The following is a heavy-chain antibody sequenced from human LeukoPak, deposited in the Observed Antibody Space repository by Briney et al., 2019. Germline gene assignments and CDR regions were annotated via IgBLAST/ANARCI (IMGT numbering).Heavy chain of an antibody. CDR2: IYYSGST. CDR3: ARHGRAVWDAIDL. D-gene: IGHD1-26*01. Sequence: SETLSLTCTVSGGSISSSSYYWGWIRQPPGKGLEWIGSIYYSGSTYYNPSLMGRVTMSVDTSKNQLSLQLRSVTAADTAVYYCARHGRAVWDAIDLWGQGTRVTVSS. V-gene: IGHV4-39*01. CDR1: GGSISSSSYY. J-gene: IGHJ3*01.